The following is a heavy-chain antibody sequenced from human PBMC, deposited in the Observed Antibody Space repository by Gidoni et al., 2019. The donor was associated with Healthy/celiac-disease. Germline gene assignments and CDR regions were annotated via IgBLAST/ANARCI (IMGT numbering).Heavy chain of an antibody. J-gene: IGHJ4*02. CDR3: ATRNHYYYDSSGYYYGY. CDR1: GGTFSSYA. Sequence: QVQLVQSGAEVKKPGSSVKVSCKASGGTFSSYAISWVRQAPGQGLECMGGITPIFGTANYAQKFQGRVTITADESTSTAYMELSSMRSEDTAVYYCATRNHYYYDSSGYYYGYWGQGTLVTVSS. V-gene: IGHV1-69*01. D-gene: IGHD3-22*01. CDR2: ITPIFGTA.